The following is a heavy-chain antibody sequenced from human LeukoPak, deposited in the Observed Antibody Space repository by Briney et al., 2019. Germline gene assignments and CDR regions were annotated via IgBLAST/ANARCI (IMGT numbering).Heavy chain of an antibody. CDR3: ARGVYYDSSGYQRFIPANYYYYMDV. V-gene: IGHV3-21*01. Sequence: GGSLRLSCAASGFTFSSYSMNWVRQAPGKGLEWVSTISASGGSTYYADSVKGRFTISRDNAKNSLYLQMNSLRAEDTAVYYCARGVYYDSSGYQRFIPANYYYYMDVWGKGTTVTISS. CDR2: ISASGGST. J-gene: IGHJ6*03. D-gene: IGHD3-22*01. CDR1: GFTFSSYS.